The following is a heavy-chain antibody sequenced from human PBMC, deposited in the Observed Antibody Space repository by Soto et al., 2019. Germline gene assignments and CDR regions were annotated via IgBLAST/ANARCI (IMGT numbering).Heavy chain of an antibody. CDR3: ARRRYGSGSNDF. Sequence: GGSLRLSCAASGFTFSDYYMTWIRQAPGKGLEWVSQISSSGNSIDYGESARGRFTISRDNAKKSLYLQMNGLTAEDTAVYYCARRRYGSGSNDFWGQGIKVTVSS. V-gene: IGHV3-11*01. J-gene: IGHJ4*02. CDR2: ISSSGNSI. D-gene: IGHD3-10*01. CDR1: GFTFSDYY.